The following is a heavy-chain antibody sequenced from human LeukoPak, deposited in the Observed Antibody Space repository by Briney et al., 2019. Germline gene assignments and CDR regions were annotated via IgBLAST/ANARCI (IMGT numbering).Heavy chain of an antibody. V-gene: IGHV3-23*01. J-gene: IGHJ4*02. CDR1: GFTFTNYA. D-gene: IGHD3-10*01. CDR2: ISARGDNT. Sequence: GGSLRLSCAASGFTFTNYAMSWVRQAPGKGLEWVSAISARGDNTYYADSVKGRFSFSRDNSQNTQYLQMNSLRAEDTAIYYCAKAYHYGAGSSFDYWGQGILVTVSS. CDR3: AKAYHYGAGSSFDY.